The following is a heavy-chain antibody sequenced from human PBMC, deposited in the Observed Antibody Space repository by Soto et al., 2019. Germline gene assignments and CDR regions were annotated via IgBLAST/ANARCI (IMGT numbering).Heavy chain of an antibody. Sequence: SETLSLTCTVSGVYISSTSYYWGWFRQPPGKGLEWMGSIYYIGSTYYNPSLKSRVTISVDTSKNQFSLKLSSVTAADTAVYYCARSWGGSYIDAFDIWGQGTMVTVSS. CDR1: GVYISSTSYY. V-gene: IGHV4-39*01. D-gene: IGHD1-26*01. J-gene: IGHJ3*02. CDR3: ARSWGGSYIDAFDI. CDR2: IYYIGST.